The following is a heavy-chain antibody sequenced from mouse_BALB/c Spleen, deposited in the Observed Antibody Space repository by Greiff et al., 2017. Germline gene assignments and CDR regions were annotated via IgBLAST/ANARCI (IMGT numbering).Heavy chain of an antibody. V-gene: IGHV7-3*02. CDR3: AREGTGAFAY. Sequence: EVQLVESGGGLVQPGGSLRLSCATSGFTFTDYYMSWVRHPPGKALEWLGFIRNKANGYTTEYSASVKGRFTISRDKSQSILYLQMNTLRAEDSATCYCAREGTGAFAYWGQGTQVTVSA. J-gene: IGHJ3*01. CDR1: GFTFTDYY. CDR2: IRNKANGYTT. D-gene: IGHD4-1*01.